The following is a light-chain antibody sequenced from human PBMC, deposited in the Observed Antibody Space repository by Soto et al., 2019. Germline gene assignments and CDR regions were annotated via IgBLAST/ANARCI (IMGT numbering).Light chain of an antibody. CDR3: QQYGSSPWT. V-gene: IGKV3-20*01. CDR1: QSVSSSY. CDR2: GAS. Sequence: EIVLTQSPGTLSLSPGERATLSCRASQSVSSSYLAWYQQKPGQAPRPLIYGASSRAIGIPDRFSGSGSGTDFTLTISILEPADFAVYYCQQYGSSPWTFGQGTKVEIK. J-gene: IGKJ1*01.